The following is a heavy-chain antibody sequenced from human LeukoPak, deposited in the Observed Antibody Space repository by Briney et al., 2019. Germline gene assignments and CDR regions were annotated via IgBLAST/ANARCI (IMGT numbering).Heavy chain of an antibody. Sequence: GGSLRLSCAASGFTFDDYAMHWVRQAPGKGLEWVSGISWNSGSIGYADSVKGRFTISRDNAKNSLYLQMNSLRVEDTAVYYCASGNYFDYWGQGTLVTVSS. CDR2: ISWNSGSI. J-gene: IGHJ4*02. CDR3: ASGNYFDY. D-gene: IGHD1-26*01. V-gene: IGHV3-9*01. CDR1: GFTFDDYA.